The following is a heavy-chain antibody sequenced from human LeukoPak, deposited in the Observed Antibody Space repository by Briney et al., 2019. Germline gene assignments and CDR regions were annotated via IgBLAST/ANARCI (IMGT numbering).Heavy chain of an antibody. J-gene: IGHJ6*02. CDR1: GFTVSSNY. V-gene: IGHV3-74*01. CDR2: INSDGSST. CDR3: ARGGHGSIVVVTYGMDV. D-gene: IGHD3-22*01. Sequence: GGSLRLSCAASGFTVSSNYMSWVRQAPGKGLVWVSRINSDGSSTSYADSVKGRFTISRDNAKNTLYLQMNSLRAEDTAVYYCARGGHGSIVVVTYGMDVWGQGTTVTVSS.